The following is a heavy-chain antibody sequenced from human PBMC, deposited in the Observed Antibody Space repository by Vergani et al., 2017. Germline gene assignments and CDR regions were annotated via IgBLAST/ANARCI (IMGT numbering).Heavy chain of an antibody. J-gene: IGHJ6*02. CDR1: GFTFSSYA. D-gene: IGHD3-16*02. V-gene: IGHV3-23*01. CDR2: ISGSGGST. CDR3: AKVNVWGSYRTYYYGMDV. Sequence: EVQLLESGGGLVQPGGSLRLSCAASGFTFSSYAMSWVRQAPGKGLEWVSAISGSGGSTYYADSVKGRFTISRDNSKNTLYLQMNSLRAEDTAVYYCAKVNVWGSYRTYYYGMDVWGQGTTVTVSS.